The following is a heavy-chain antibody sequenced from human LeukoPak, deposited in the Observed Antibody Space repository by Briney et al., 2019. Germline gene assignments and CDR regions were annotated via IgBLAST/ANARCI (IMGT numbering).Heavy chain of an antibody. CDR3: ARDMRTPLEANWFDP. CDR1: GYTFTSYY. V-gene: IGHV1-2*02. J-gene: IGHJ5*02. CDR2: INPNSGGT. Sequence: ASVKVSCKASGYTFTSYYMHWVRQAPGQGLEWMGWINPNSGGTNYAQKFQGRVTMTRDTSISTAYMELSRLRSDDTAVYYCARDMRTPLEANWFDPWGQGTLVTVSS. D-gene: IGHD2-2*01.